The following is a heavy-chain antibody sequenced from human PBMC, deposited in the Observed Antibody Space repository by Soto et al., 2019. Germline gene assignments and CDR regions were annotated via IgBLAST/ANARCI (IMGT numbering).Heavy chain of an antibody. V-gene: IGHV1-2*02. CDR3: ARHRFTSGSDYFDF. CDR2: INPRNGDA. Sequence: GASVKVSCKTSGYSFTDYNLHWVRQAPGQGPEWMGSINPRNGDAVSAQKFQARVTLTRDVSTTTAYMYLIRLTSPDTAVYYCARHRFTSGSDYFDFWGQGTAVTVSS. CDR1: GYSFTDYN. D-gene: IGHD1-1*01. J-gene: IGHJ4*02.